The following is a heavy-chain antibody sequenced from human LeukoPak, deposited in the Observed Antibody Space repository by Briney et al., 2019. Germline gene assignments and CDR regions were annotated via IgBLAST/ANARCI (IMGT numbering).Heavy chain of an antibody. CDR2: ISGSGGST. CDR1: GFTFSSYA. J-gene: IGHJ4*02. CDR3: AKGPDPGRLDY. Sequence: GGSLRLSCAASGFTFSSYAMRWVRQAPGKGLEWVSAISGSGGSTYYADSVKGRYTISRDNSKNTLYLQMNSLRAEDTAVYYCAKGPDPGRLDYWGQGTLVTVSS. V-gene: IGHV3-23*01.